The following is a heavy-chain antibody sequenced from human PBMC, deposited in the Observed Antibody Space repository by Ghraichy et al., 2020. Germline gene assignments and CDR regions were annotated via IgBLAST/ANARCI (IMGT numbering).Heavy chain of an antibody. Sequence: SETLSLTCTVSGGSISSSSYYWGWIRQPPGKGLEWIGSIYYSGSTYYNPSLKSRVTISVDTSKNQFSLKLSSVTAADTAVYYCARLGLYYGMDVWGQGTTVTVSS. CDR3: ARLGLYYGMDV. J-gene: IGHJ6*02. V-gene: IGHV4-39*01. CDR2: IYYSGST. CDR1: GGSISSSSYY.